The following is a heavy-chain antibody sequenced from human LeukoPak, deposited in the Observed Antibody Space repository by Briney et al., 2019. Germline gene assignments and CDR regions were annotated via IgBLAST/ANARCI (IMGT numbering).Heavy chain of an antibody. J-gene: IGHJ4*02. CDR1: GYTITSYG. V-gene: IGHV1-18*01. CDR2: ISAYNGNT. Sequence: ASVKVSCKASGYTITSYGITWVRQAPGQGLEWMGLISAYNGNTKYAQNFQGRVTMTTDTSTTTAYMELRSLRSDDTAVYYCPRVTRILGPTPTNFDCWGPGTLVTVSS. CDR3: PRVTRILGPTPTNFDC. D-gene: IGHD1-26*01.